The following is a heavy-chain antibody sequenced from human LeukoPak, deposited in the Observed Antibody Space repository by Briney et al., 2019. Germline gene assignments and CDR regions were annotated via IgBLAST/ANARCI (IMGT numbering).Heavy chain of an antibody. Sequence: SQTLSLTCAISVDSVSSNRAAWNWIRQSPSRGLEWLGWTYYRSKWYDDYAVSVKSRITLNPDTHKNQVSLQLTAVTPEDTAGYYCARERGDSGGWGDAFDIWGQGTLVTVSS. V-gene: IGHV6-1*01. J-gene: IGHJ3*02. CDR3: ARERGDSGGWGDAFDI. D-gene: IGHD6-19*01. CDR1: VDSVSSNRAA. CDR2: TYYRSKWYD.